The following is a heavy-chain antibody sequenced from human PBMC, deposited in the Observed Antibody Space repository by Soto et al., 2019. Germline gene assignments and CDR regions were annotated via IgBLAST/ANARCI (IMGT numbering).Heavy chain of an antibody. CDR3: ARGSGDYVWDTELTSWRDV. CDR2: ISAYNGNT. Sequence: QVQLVQSGAEVKKPGASVKVSCKASGYTFTSYGISWVRQAPGQGLEWMGWISAYNGNTNYAQKLQGRVTMTTDTSTSTAYMELRSLRPDDTAVYYCARGSGDYVWDTELTSWRDVWGQGTTVTVSS. J-gene: IGHJ6*02. CDR1: GYTFTSYG. D-gene: IGHD3-16*01. V-gene: IGHV1-18*01.